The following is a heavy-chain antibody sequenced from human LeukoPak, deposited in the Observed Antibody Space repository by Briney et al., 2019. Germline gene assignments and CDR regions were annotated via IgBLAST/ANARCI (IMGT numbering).Heavy chain of an antibody. CDR2: INHSGST. D-gene: IGHD3-22*01. CDR3: ARSVGSSSGYSGVNDY. Sequence: PSETLSLTCAVYGGSFSGYYWSWIRQPPGKGLEWIGEINHSGSTNYNPSLKSRVTISVDTSKNQFSLKLSSVTAANTAVYYCARSVGSSSGYSGVNDYWGQGTLVTVS. V-gene: IGHV4-34*01. J-gene: IGHJ4*02. CDR1: GGSFSGYY.